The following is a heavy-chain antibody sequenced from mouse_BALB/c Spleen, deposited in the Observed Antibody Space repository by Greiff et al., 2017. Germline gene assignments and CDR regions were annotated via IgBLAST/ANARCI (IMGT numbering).Heavy chain of an antibody. J-gene: IGHJ1*01. Sequence: EVKLQQSGPELVKPGASVKMSCKASGYTFTSYVMHWVKQKPGQGLEWIGYINPYNDGTKYNEKFKGKATLTSDKSSSTAYMELSSLTSEDSAVYYCARAKGGYGTYWYFDVWGAGTTVTVSS. D-gene: IGHD2-1*01. V-gene: IGHV1-14*01. CDR3: ARAKGGYGTYWYFDV. CDR2: INPYNDGT. CDR1: GYTFTSYV.